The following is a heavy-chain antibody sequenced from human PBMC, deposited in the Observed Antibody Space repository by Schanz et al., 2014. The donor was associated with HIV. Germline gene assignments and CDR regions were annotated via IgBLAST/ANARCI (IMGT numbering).Heavy chain of an antibody. V-gene: IGHV3-30*18. J-gene: IGHJ5*01. CDR3: AKDLRANYYGPQVDWFDS. CDR1: GFTFTTYG. Sequence: QVQLVESGGRVVQPGRSLRLSCAASGFTFTTYGMHWVRQTPGKGLEWVAVISYDGSNKYYADSVKGRFTISRDNSKNTLYLQMNSLRAEDTAVYYCAKDLRANYYGPQVDWFDSWGQGTRVTVSS. D-gene: IGHD3-10*01. CDR2: ISYDGSNK.